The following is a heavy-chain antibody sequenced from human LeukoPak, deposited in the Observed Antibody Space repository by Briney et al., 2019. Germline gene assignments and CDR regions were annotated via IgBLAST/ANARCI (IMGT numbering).Heavy chain of an antibody. CDR2: IIPIFGTA. CDR3: ASTYSSSSFITYYYGMDV. CDR1: GGTFSSYA. V-gene: IGHV1-69*01. Sequence: EASVKVSCKASGGTFSSYAISWVRQAPGQGLEWMGGIIPIFGTANYAQKFQGRVTITADESTSTAYMELSSLRSEDTAVYYCASTYSSSSFITYYYGMDVWGQGTTVTVSS. J-gene: IGHJ6*02. D-gene: IGHD6-6*01.